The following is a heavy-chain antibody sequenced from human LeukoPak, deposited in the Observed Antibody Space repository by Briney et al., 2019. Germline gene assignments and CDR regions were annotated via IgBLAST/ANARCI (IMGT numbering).Heavy chain of an antibody. J-gene: IGHJ3*02. Sequence: SETLSLTCTVSGASISGHYLTWIRQRPGKGLEWIGYISHIGSTNYNPSLKSRVTISVDTPKNQFSLKLTSVTAADTAVYYCARDRISINALDMWGQGTMVTVSS. CDR2: ISHIGST. D-gene: IGHD1-14*01. CDR1: GASISGHY. V-gene: IGHV4-59*11. CDR3: ARDRISINALDM.